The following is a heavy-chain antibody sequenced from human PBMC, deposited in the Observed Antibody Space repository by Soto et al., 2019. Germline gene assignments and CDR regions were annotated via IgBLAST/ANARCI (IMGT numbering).Heavy chain of an antibody. CDR2: IYYSGRT. CDR1: GASISSSDYY. CDR3: ARQEGYTAGCQGY. V-gene: IGHV4-39*01. D-gene: IGHD2-21*02. J-gene: IGHJ4*02. Sequence: QVQLQESGPGLVKPAETLSLTCSVSGASISSSDYYWGWIRQPPGEGLEWIGSIYYSGRTNYNPSLNSRVTISLDTSKNQFSLKLSSVTAADTAVYYCARQEGYTAGCQGYWGQGTLFTASS.